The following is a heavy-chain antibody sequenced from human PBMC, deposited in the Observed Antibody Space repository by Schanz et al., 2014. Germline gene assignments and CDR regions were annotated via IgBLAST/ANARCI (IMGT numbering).Heavy chain of an antibody. CDR2: IKSDGSST. Sequence: VQVVQSGGGLVKPGGSLRLSCAASGFTFSSYWMHWVRQVPGKGLVWVSRIKSDGSSTSYADSVKGRFTISRDNSKNTVYIQMNSLRAEDTAVYYCARGGPAYYFDDWGQGTLVTVSS. CDR3: ARGGPAYYFDD. V-gene: IGHV3-74*02. CDR1: GFTFSSYW. J-gene: IGHJ4*02.